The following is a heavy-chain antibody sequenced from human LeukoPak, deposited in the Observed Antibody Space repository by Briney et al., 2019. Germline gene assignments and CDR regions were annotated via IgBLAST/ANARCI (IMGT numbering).Heavy chain of an antibody. CDR3: EHMKVTGGYGY. V-gene: IGHV2-5*02. CDR1: GFSLSSSGVG. Sequence: SGPTLVKPTQTVTLTWSFSGFSLSSSGVGVGWIRQPPGKDLEWLALIYWDNDKRYSPSLKSRLTITKDTSKNQVVLTTTNMDPVDTGTYYCEHMKVTGGYGYWRQGTLVTVSS. CDR2: IYWDNDK. D-gene: IGHD2-21*02. J-gene: IGHJ4*02.